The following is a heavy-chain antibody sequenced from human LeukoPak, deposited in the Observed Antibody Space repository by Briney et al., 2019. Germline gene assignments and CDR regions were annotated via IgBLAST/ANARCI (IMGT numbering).Heavy chain of an antibody. CDR2: ISYSGST. CDR1: GGFISSYY. D-gene: IGHD3-16*02. J-gene: IGHJ4*02. Sequence: SDTLSLTRSVSGGFISSYYWSWTRKPPSKGLEGIRYISYSGSTNYNPSLKSRVTISVDTSKNQFSLKLNSVTAADTAVYYCARYIWGSYPTFEDYWGQGSLVTVSS. V-gene: IGHV4-59*07. CDR3: ARYIWGSYPTFEDY.